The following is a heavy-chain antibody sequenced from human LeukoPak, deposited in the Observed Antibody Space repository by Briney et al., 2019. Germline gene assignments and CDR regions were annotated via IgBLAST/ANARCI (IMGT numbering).Heavy chain of an antibody. CDR1: GFTFSSYE. J-gene: IGHJ6*02. V-gene: IGHV3-48*03. CDR3: ARDSLYDSSPYGMDV. D-gene: IGHD3-22*01. CDR2: ISSSGSTI. Sequence: GGSLRLSCAASGFTFSSYEMNWVRQAPGKGLEWVSYISSSGSTIYYADSVKGRFTISRGNAKNSLYLQMSGLRAEDTAVYYCARDSLYDSSPYGMDVWGQGTTVTVSS.